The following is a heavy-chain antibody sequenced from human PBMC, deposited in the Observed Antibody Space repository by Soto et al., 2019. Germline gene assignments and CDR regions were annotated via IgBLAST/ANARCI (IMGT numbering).Heavy chain of an antibody. V-gene: IGHV4-59*08. Sequence: SETLSLTCTVSAGTISSWYWSWIRQPPGKGLEWIGYIYYSGSTNCNPSLKSRVTISVDTSKNQFSLKLSSVTAADTAVYYCARRSGSTIDYWGQGTLVTVSS. J-gene: IGHJ4*02. D-gene: IGHD3-10*01. CDR3: ARRSGSTIDY. CDR2: IYYSGST. CDR1: AGTISSWY.